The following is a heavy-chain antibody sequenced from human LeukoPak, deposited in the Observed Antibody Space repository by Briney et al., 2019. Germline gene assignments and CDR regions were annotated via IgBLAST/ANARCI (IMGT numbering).Heavy chain of an antibody. CDR1: GYTFTSYG. J-gene: IGHJ3*02. CDR2: ISAYNGNT. D-gene: IGHD5-24*01. V-gene: IGHV1-18*04. Sequence: ASVKVSCKASGYTFTSYGITWVRQAPGQGLEWVGWISAYNGNTNYEQKLQGRVTMTTDTSTSTASMELRSLRSDDTAVYYCARGLQETLAWLKAFSAFDIWGQGTMVTVSS. CDR3: ARGLQETLAWLKAFSAFDI.